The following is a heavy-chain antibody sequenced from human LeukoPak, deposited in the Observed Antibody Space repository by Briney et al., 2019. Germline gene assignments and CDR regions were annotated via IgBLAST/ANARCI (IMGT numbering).Heavy chain of an antibody. V-gene: IGHV4-31*03. J-gene: IGHJ6*03. Sequence: SETLSLTCTVSGGSISSGGYYWSWIRQHPGKGLEWIGYIYYSGSTYYNPSLKSRVTISVDTSKNQFSLKLSSVTAADTAVYYCARVGTAYYYYYYMDVWGKGTTVTVSS. CDR3: ARVGTAYYYYYYMDV. CDR2: IYYSGST. D-gene: IGHD1-7*01. CDR1: GGSISSGGYY.